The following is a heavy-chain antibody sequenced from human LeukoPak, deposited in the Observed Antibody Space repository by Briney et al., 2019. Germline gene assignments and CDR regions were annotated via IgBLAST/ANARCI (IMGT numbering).Heavy chain of an antibody. CDR2: IKQDGSEK. J-gene: IGHJ3*02. CDR3: AKCGAASRTTCQESAFDM. CDR1: GFTFSSYW. V-gene: IGHV3-7*03. Sequence: QAGGSLRLSCAASGFTFSSYWMSWVRQAPGKGLEWVANIKQDGSEKYYVDSVKGRFTISRDNAKNSLYLEMNSLRAEDTAVYYCAKCGAASRTTCQESAFDMWGQGTMVTVSS. D-gene: IGHD1-14*01.